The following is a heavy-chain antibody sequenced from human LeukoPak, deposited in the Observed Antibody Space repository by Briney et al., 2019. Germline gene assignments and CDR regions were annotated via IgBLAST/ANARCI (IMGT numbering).Heavy chain of an antibody. Sequence: ASVKVSCKASGYTFTSYGISWVRQAPGQGLEWMGRISAYNGNTNYAQKFQGRVTITADESTSTAYMELSSLRSEDTAVYYCARDIGNIAARPGVVGWGQGTLVTVSS. CDR3: ARDIGNIAARPGVVG. CDR1: GYTFTSYG. V-gene: IGHV1-18*01. D-gene: IGHD6-6*01. CDR2: ISAYNGNT. J-gene: IGHJ4*02.